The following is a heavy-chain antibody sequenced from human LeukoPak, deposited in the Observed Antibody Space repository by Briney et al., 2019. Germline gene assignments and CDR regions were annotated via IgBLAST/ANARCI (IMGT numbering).Heavy chain of an antibody. CDR3: AKDRRSPGRLGIMDV. CDR1: GFTFSDYY. Sequence: GGSLRLSCVASGFTFSDYYMSWIRQAPGKGLEWVSYISSSGSTIYNADSVKGRFSISRDNSKNTLYLQMNSLRAEDTAVYYCAKDRRSPGRLGIMDVWGKGTTVTVSS. J-gene: IGHJ6*03. D-gene: IGHD1-14*01. V-gene: IGHV3-11*01. CDR2: ISSSGSTI.